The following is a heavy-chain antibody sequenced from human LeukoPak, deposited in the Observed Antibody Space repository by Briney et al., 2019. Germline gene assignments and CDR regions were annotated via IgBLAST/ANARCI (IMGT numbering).Heavy chain of an antibody. Sequence: ASVKVSCKASGYTFTSYGISWVRQAPGQGLEWMGWISAYNGNTNYAQKLQGRVTMTTDTSTNTAYMELRSLRSDDTAVYYCARDGGIIVVVPAVDYWGQGTLVTVSS. CDR3: ARDGGIIVVVPAVDY. J-gene: IGHJ4*02. CDR1: GYTFTSYG. V-gene: IGHV1-18*04. D-gene: IGHD2-2*01. CDR2: ISAYNGNT.